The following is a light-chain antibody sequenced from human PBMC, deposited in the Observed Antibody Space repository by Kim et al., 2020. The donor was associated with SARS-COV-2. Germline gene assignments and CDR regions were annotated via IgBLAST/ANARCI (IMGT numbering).Light chain of an antibody. CDR1: QGMGDD. V-gene: IGKV1-6*01. J-gene: IGKJ1*01. CDR3: LQYYTYPRT. CDR2: GTS. Sequence: ASVGDKLLITCRPSQGMGDDLGWYQQKPGQAPKLLMYGTSTLQSGVPSRFSGSRSGTDFTLTITSLQPEDFATYYCLQYYTYPRTFGQGTKVDIK.